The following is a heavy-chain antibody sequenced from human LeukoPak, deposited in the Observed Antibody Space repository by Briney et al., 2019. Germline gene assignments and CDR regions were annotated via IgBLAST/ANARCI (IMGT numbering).Heavy chain of an antibody. D-gene: IGHD2-15*01. J-gene: IGHJ4*02. CDR3: ASSGRISGHHPDFDY. Sequence: SETLSLTCTVSGGSISSGGYYWSWIRQHPGKGLEWIGYIYYSGSTYYNPSLKSRVTISVDTSKNQFSLKLSSVTAADTAVYYCASSGRISGHHPDFDYWGQGTLVTVSS. V-gene: IGHV4-31*03. CDR2: IYYSGST. CDR1: GGSISSGGYY.